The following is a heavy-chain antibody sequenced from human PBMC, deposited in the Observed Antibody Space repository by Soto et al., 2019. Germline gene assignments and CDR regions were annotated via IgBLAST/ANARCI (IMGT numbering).Heavy chain of an antibody. CDR3: ARAYNWNPNFDY. Sequence: QVQLQQWGAGLLKPSETLSLTCAVYGGSFSGYYWSWIRQPPGKGLEWIGEINHSGSTNYNPSLKSRVTISVDTSKNQFSLKLSSVTAADTAVYYCARAYNWNPNFDYWGQGTLVTVSS. CDR2: INHSGST. V-gene: IGHV4-34*01. CDR1: GGSFSGYY. D-gene: IGHD1-20*01. J-gene: IGHJ4*02.